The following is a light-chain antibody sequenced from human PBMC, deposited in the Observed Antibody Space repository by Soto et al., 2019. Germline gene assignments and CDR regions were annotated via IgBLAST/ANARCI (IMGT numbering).Light chain of an antibody. V-gene: IGKV3-20*01. CDR3: QQYGSSRT. J-gene: IGKJ1*01. CDR1: QSVSSSY. CDR2: GAS. Sequence: DIVLTQSPGTMSLSLGQGSTLCCRASQSVSSSYLAWYQQKPGQAPRLLIYGASSRATGIPDRFSGSGSGTDFTLTISRLEPEDFAVYYCQQYGSSRTFGQGTKVEIK.